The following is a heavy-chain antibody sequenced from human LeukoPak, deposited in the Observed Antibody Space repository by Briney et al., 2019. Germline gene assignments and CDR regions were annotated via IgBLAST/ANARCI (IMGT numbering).Heavy chain of an antibody. Sequence: ASVKVSCKASGYTFTSYGISWVRQAPGQGLEWMGWISAYNGNTNYAQKFQGRVTMTEDTSTDTAYMELSSLRSEDTAVYYCATVGATKGDAFDIWGQGTMVTVSS. J-gene: IGHJ3*02. CDR1: GYTFTSYG. D-gene: IGHD1-26*01. CDR2: ISAYNGNT. CDR3: ATVGATKGDAFDI. V-gene: IGHV1-18*01.